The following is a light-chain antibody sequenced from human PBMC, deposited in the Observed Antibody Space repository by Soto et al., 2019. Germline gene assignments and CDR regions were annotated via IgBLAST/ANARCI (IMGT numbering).Light chain of an antibody. Sequence: IGLTQSAAALSLSPGERATLSCMARHGFXSYFACYQQKPGQAPRLLISAESNRATGIPARFXGSGSGKDSTLNINIIEPAASEGYYCHQRLAFPNRTVGQGTRLEIK. CDR2: AES. CDR3: HQRLAFPNRT. CDR1: HGFXSY. V-gene: IGKV3-11*01. J-gene: IGKJ5*01.